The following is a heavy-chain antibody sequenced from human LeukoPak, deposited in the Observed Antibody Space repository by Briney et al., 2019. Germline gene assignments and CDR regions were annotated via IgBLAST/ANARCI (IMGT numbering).Heavy chain of an antibody. V-gene: IGHV4-34*01. CDR3: ARGEDGDYYFPH. J-gene: IGHJ1*01. D-gene: IGHD4-17*01. Sequence: SETLSLTCAVYGGSFSGYYWSWIRQPPGKGLEWIGEINHSGSSNYNPSLKSRVTISVDTSKNQFSLKLSSVTAADTAVYYCARGEDGDYYFPHWGQGTLVTVSS. CDR2: INHSGSS. CDR1: GGSFSGYY.